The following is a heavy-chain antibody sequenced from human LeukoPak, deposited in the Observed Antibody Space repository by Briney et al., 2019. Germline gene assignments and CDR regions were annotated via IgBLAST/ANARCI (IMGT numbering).Heavy chain of an antibody. V-gene: IGHV1-18*01. Sequence: ASVKVSCRASGYTFTSYGISWVRQAPGQGLEWMGWISAYNGNTDYAQSLQGRVTMTIDTSTSTVYMELRSLRSDDTAVYYCARDVGRSYDLDYWGQGTLVTVSS. J-gene: IGHJ4*02. D-gene: IGHD3-16*01. CDR2: ISAYNGNT. CDR3: ARDVGRSYDLDY. CDR1: GYTFTSYG.